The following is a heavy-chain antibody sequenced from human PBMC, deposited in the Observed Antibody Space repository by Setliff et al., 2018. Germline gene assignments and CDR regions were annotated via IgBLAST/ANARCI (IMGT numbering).Heavy chain of an antibody. V-gene: IGHV4-61*09. D-gene: IGHD1-26*01. J-gene: IGHJ4*02. Sequence: SETLSLTCTVSGGSITSGSNYWSWIRQPAGRGLEWMGHIDPSGNTNYHPSLRSRVTISRDTSKNQFSLKLTSVTAADTAVYFCARSLSSGAYWNPRPFYSDYWARGTLVTVSS. CDR1: GGSITSGSNY. CDR3: ARSLSSGAYWNPRPFYSDY. CDR2: IDPSGNT.